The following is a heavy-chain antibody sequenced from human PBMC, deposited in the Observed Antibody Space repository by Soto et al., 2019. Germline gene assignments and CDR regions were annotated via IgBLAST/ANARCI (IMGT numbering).Heavy chain of an antibody. V-gene: IGHV3-21*01. D-gene: IGHD3-3*01. J-gene: IGHJ6*02. CDR2: ISSSSSYI. Sequence: PGGSLRLSCAASGFTFSSYSMNWVRQAPGKGLEWVSSISSSSSYIYYADSVKGRFTISRDNAKNSLYLQMNSLRAEDTAVYYCARDKGERFLECLSHYYYYGMDVWGQGTTVTVSS. CDR1: GFTFSSYS. CDR3: ARDKGERFLECLSHYYYYGMDV.